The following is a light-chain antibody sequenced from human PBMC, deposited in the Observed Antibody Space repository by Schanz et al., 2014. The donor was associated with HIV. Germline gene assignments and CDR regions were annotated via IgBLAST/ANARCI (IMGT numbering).Light chain of an antibody. Sequence: QSALTQPASVSGSPGQSITISCIGTSSDIGTYNYVSWYQQLPGKAPKLIIYDVSNRPSGVSNRFSGSKSGNTASLTISGLQAEDEADYYCSSYTSSSTLVFGGGTKVTVL. V-gene: IGLV2-14*03. CDR3: SSYTSSSTLV. CDR2: DVS. CDR1: SSDIGTYNY. J-gene: IGLJ3*02.